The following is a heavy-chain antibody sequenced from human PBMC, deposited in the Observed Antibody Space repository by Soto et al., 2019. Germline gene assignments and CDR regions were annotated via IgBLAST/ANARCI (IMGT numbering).Heavy chain of an antibody. J-gene: IGHJ6*02. D-gene: IGHD1-26*01. CDR2: ISGSGGST. CDR1: GFTFSSYA. CDR3: AKDLTPRGATYYYYGMDV. V-gene: IGHV3-23*01. Sequence: EVQLLESGGGLVQPGGSLRLSCAASGFTFSSYAMSWVRQAPGKGLEWVSAISGSGGSTYYADSVKGRFTISRDNSKNTLYLQMKSLRAEDTAVYYCAKDLTPRGATYYYYGMDVWGQGTTVTVSS.